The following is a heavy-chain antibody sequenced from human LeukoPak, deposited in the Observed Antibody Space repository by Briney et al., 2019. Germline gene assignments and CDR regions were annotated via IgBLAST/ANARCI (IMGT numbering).Heavy chain of an antibody. J-gene: IGHJ4*02. Sequence: GGSLRLSCAASGFTLSSYAMSWVRQAPGKGLEWVSAISGSGGSTYYADSVKGRFTISRDNSKNTLYLQMNSLRAEDTAVYYCAKELRGWSSSWSYYFDYWGQGTLVTVSS. CDR3: AKELRGWSSSWSYYFDY. CDR2: ISGSGGST. CDR1: GFTLSSYA. V-gene: IGHV3-23*01. D-gene: IGHD6-13*01.